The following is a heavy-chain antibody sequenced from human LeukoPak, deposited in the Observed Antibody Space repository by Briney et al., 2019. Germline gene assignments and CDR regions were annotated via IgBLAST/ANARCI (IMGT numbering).Heavy chain of an antibody. CDR1: GGSFSGYY. CDR3: ARPSGDTLTGYYGL. V-gene: IGHV4-34*01. Sequence: SETLSLTCAVYGGSFSGYYWSWIRQPPGKGLEWIGEINHSGSTNYNPSLKSRVTISVDTSKNQFSLKLRSVTAADTAVYYCARPSGDTLTGYYGLWGQGTLVTVSS. CDR2: INHSGST. J-gene: IGHJ4*02. D-gene: IGHD3-9*01.